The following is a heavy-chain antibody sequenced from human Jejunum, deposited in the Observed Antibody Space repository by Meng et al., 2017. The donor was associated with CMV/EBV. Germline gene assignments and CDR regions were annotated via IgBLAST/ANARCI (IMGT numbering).Heavy chain of an antibody. CDR1: DSVSTNNAA. V-gene: IGHV6-1*01. Sequence: DSVSTNNAAWNWFRQSPSRGLEWLGRTYYRSQWLNDYAFSVRGRIAINPDTSKNQFSLQLDSVTPEDTAIYFCARYVGSSRKFDCWGQGTLVTVSS. D-gene: IGHD6-6*01. CDR2: TYYRSQWLN. J-gene: IGHJ4*02. CDR3: ARYVGSSRKFDC.